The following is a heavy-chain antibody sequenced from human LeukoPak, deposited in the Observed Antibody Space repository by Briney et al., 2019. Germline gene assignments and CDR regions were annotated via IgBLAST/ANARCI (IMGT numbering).Heavy chain of an antibody. V-gene: IGHV3-73*01. D-gene: IGHD1-26*01. CDR3: TRLDSGSYKYYYYMDV. J-gene: IGHJ6*03. CDR2: IRGKANSYAT. Sequence: GGSLRLSCAPSGFTFSGSAMHGVRQASGKGVEGVGRIRGKANSYATAYDASVKGRFTISRDDAKNTAYLQMNSLKTEDTAVYYCTRLDSGSYKYYYYMDVWGKGTTVTVSS. CDR1: GFTFSGSA.